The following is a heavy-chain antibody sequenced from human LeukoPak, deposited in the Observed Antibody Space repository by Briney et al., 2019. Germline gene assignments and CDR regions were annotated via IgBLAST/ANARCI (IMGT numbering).Heavy chain of an antibody. Sequence: GGSLRLSCAASGFTLSNYAMSWVRQAPGKGLEWVSGVSGSGGSTNYADSVKGRFTISRDNSKNTLYLQMNSLRAEDTAVYYCAKVDTMIVVASYSDYWGQGTLVTVSS. D-gene: IGHD3-22*01. CDR1: GFTLSNYA. J-gene: IGHJ4*02. CDR3: AKVDTMIVVASYSDY. V-gene: IGHV3-23*01. CDR2: VSGSGGST.